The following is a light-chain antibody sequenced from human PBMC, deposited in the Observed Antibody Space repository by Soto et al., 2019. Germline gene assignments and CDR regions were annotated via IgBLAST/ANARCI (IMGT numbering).Light chain of an antibody. J-gene: IGKJ2*01. V-gene: IGKV3-11*01. CDR3: QQRNWPRIT. CDR2: DIY. CDR1: QSISSH. Sequence: EIVLTQSPATLSLSPGERATLSCRASQSISSHLAWYQQRPGQDPRLLIYDIYYRHSGITGRFSGSGSGTDFTLIISSLEPEDSAVYYCQQRNWPRITFGQGTKLEI.